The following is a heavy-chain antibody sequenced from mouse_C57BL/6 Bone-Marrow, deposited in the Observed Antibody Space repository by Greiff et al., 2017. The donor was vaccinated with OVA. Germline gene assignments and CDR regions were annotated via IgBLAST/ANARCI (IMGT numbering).Heavy chain of an antibody. Sequence: VKLMESGPGLVAPSQSLSITCTVSGFSLTSYAISWVRQSPGKGLEWLGVIWSGGSTDYNAAFISRLSISKDNSKSQVFFKMNSLQADDTAIYYCARYYGNYPYYFDYWGQGTTLTVSS. CDR1: GFSLTSYA. CDR3: ARYYGNYPYYFDY. V-gene: IGHV2-2*01. D-gene: IGHD2-1*01. CDR2: IWSGGST. J-gene: IGHJ2*01.